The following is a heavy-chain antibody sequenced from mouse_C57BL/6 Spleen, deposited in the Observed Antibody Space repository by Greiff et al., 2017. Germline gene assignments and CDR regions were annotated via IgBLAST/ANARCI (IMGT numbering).Heavy chain of an antibody. J-gene: IGHJ2*01. Sequence: EVQLQQSGAELVRPGSSVKMSCKTSGYTFTSYGINWVKQRPGPGLEWIGYLYIGNGYTEYNEKFKGKATLTSDTSSSTAYMQLSSLTSEDAAIYVGGYGSSPYDFDDWGQGTTRTVAS. CDR1: GYTFTSYG. CDR2: LYIGNGYT. D-gene: IGHD1-1*01. V-gene: IGHV1-58*01. CDR3: GYGSSPYDFDD.